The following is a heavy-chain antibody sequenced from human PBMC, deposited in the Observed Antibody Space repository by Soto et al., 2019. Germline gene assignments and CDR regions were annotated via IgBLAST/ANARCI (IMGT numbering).Heavy chain of an antibody. V-gene: IGHV4-4*07. CDR1: GASISSFN. CDR3: ARDRGEYTSSWFWYFSH. Sequence: SETLSLTCSVSGASISSFNWNWVRQPAGKGPEWVGRLNIAGTINYNPSLRSRITMSMDTSKNQISLHLRSVTAADTAIYYCARDRGEYTSSWFWYFSHWGHGTLVTVSS. J-gene: IGHJ2*01. CDR2: LNIAGTI. D-gene: IGHD6-13*01.